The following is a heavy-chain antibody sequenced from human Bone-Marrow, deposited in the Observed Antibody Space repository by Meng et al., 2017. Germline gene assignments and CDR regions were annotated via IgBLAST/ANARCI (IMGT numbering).Heavy chain of an antibody. CDR2: ISNSGSTI. V-gene: IGHV3-48*03. CDR3: ARDLGWVLFDY. CDR1: GFTFSSYE. D-gene: IGHD3-3*01. J-gene: IGHJ4*02. Sequence: GGSLRLSCTASGFTFSSYELKWVRRAPGKGLEWLSYISNSGSTIRYADSVKGRFTISRDNAKNTLYLQMNSLGADDTAVYYCARDLGWVLFDYWGQGALVTVSS.